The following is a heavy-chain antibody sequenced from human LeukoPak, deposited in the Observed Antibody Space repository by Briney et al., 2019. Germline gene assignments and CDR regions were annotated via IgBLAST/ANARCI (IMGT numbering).Heavy chain of an antibody. CDR1: GGSFSGYY. V-gene: IGHV4-34*01. J-gene: IGHJ5*02. CDR3: ARDVGGYSYGYLWFDP. Sequence: SETLSLTCAVYGGSFSGYYWSWIRQPPGKGLEWIGEINHSGSTNYNPSLKSRVTISVATSKNQFSLKLSSVTAADTAVYYCARDVGGYSYGYLWFDPWGQGTLVTVSS. D-gene: IGHD5-18*01. CDR2: INHSGST.